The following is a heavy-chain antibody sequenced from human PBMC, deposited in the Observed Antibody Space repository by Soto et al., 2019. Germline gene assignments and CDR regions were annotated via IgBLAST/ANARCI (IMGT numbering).Heavy chain of an antibody. CDR1: GFSFNSYA. D-gene: IGHD3-10*01. CDR2: INYNSRAT. V-gene: IGHV3-23*01. CDR3: VKQRVSGKTYYYKMDV. Sequence: EVQLLESGGGLVQPGGSLRLSCETSGFSFNSYAMTWVRQAPGMGLEWVAVINYNSRATFHAQSVKGRFTISRDNSRNTVFLQMDSLRAEDTAVYYCVKQRVSGKTYYYKMDVWGLGTKVIVSS. J-gene: IGHJ6*02.